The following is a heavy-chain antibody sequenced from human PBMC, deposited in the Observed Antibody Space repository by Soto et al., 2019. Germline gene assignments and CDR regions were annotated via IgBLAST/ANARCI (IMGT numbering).Heavy chain of an antibody. V-gene: IGHV4-61*01. J-gene: IGHJ6*02. CDR2: IYYSGST. D-gene: IGHD1-26*01. CDR1: VFSVSVFSYY. CDR3: ARWSGSSDV. Sequence: SETLALTCTVSVFSVSVFSYYWSWIRHPPGKGLGWIVYIYYSGSTNYNPSLKSRVTISLDTSKNQSSLKLSSVTAADTAVYYCARWSGSSDVWGQGTTVTVSS.